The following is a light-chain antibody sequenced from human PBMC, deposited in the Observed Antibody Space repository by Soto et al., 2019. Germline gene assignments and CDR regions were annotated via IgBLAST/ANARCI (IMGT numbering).Light chain of an antibody. J-gene: IGKJ1*01. CDR3: QQYNNLPWT. CDR2: GAS. V-gene: IGKV3-15*01. CDR1: QSVSSN. Sequence: EIMMEQSTATLSVAGEERATLSWRASQSVSSNLAWYQQKPGQAPRLLIYGASTRATVIPARFSDSVSGTEFTLTISSLLSEDLAVYYCQQYNNLPWTFAQGTKVDIK.